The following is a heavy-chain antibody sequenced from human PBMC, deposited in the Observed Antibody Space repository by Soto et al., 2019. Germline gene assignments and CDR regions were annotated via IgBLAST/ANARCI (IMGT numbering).Heavy chain of an antibody. V-gene: IGHV3-9*01. CDR2: ISWNSGSI. CDR3: AKGVALGYCTSTSCHNYYMDV. CDR1: GFTFDDYA. J-gene: IGHJ6*03. D-gene: IGHD2-2*02. Sequence: EVQLVASGGGLVQPGRPLRLSCSASGFTFDDYAMHWFRQAPGKGLEWGSGISWNSGSIAYADSVKGRFTISRDNAKNSLYLQMNSLRAEDTALYYCAKGVALGYCTSTSCHNYYMDVWGTGTTVTGSS.